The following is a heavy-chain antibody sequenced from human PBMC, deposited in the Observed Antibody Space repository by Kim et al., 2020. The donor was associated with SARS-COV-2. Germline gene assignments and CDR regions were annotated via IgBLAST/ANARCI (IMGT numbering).Heavy chain of an antibody. Sequence: GGSLRLSCAASGFTFSSYGMHWVRQAPGKGLEWVADIWYDGSNKYYADSVKGRFTISRDNSKNTLYLQMNSLRAEDTAVYYCARSSDYGDLTYAFDIWGQGTMGTPSS. CDR2: IWYDGSNK. CDR1: GFTFSSYG. V-gene: IGHV3-33*01. D-gene: IGHD4-17*01. J-gene: IGHJ3*02. CDR3: ARSSDYGDLTYAFDI.